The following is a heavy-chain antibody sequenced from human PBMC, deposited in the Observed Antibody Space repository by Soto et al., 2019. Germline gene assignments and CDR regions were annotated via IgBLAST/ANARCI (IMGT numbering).Heavy chain of an antibody. J-gene: IGHJ4*02. CDR3: AKEHSSGYYYFDY. D-gene: IGHD3-22*01. CDR1: GFTFSSYA. Sequence: PGGSLRLSCAASGFTFSSYAMSWVRQAPGKGLECVSGISGSGGSTYYADSVKVRFTISRDNSKNTLYLQMNSLRAEDTAVYYCAKEHSSGYYYFDYWGQGTLVTVSS. V-gene: IGHV3-23*01. CDR2: ISGSGGST.